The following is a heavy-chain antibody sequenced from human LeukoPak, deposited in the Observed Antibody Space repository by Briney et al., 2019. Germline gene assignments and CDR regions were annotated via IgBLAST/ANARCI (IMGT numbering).Heavy chain of an antibody. D-gene: IGHD1-26*01. Sequence: SETLSLTCAVSGGSISSSNWWSWVRQPPGKGLEWIGEIYHSGSTNYDPSLKSRVTISVDKSKNQFSLKLSSVTAADTAVYYCARVSSGATTVDYWGQGTLVTVSS. CDR2: IYHSGST. CDR3: ARVSSGATTVDY. V-gene: IGHV4-4*02. J-gene: IGHJ4*02. CDR1: GGSISSSNW.